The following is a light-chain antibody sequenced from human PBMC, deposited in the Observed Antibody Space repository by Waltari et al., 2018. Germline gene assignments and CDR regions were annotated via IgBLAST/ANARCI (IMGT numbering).Light chain of an antibody. CDR2: YVN. J-gene: IGLJ3*02. CDR1: SRYFGTYYL. CDR3: CSFADSSASWV. Sequence: QSALTQPASVSGSPGQSITISCTGTSRYFGTYYLVSWYHKHPGKAPKLMIHYVNKRPSGVSPRFSGSKSGNTASLTISGLQAEDEADYYCCSFADSSASWVFGGGTKLTVL. V-gene: IGLV2-23*02.